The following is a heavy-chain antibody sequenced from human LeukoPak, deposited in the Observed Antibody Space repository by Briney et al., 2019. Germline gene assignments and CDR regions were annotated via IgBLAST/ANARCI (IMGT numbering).Heavy chain of an antibody. CDR3: ARTYYYYYYMDV. CDR2: IYTRGST. Sequence: TPSETLSLTCTVSGGSISSGSYYWTWIRQPAGKGLEWIGRIYTRGSTNYNPSLKSRVTISVDTSKNQFPLKLSSVTAADTAVYYCARTYYYYYYMDVWGKGTTVTISS. J-gene: IGHJ6*03. CDR1: GGSISSGSYY. V-gene: IGHV4-61*02.